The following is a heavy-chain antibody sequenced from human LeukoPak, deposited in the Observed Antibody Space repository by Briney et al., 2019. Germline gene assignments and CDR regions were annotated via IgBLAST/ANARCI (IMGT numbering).Heavy chain of an antibody. CDR1: GFTFSSYS. D-gene: IGHD4-17*01. CDR2: ISSSSSYI. J-gene: IGHJ4*02. Sequence: PGESLRLSCAAPGFTFSSYSMNWVRQAPGKGLEWVSSISSSSSYIYYADSMKGRFTISRDNAKKSLYLQMNSLRAEDTAVYYCARVSPNTVTTLQYFGYWGQGTLVTVSS. CDR3: ARVSPNTVTTLQYFGY. V-gene: IGHV3-21*01.